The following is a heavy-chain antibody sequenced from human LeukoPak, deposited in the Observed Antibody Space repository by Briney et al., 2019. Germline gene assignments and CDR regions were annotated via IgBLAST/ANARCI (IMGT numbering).Heavy chain of an antibody. J-gene: IGHJ4*02. V-gene: IGHV3-23*01. CDR1: GFTFRTYA. CDR3: AKDRYCGGGTCYWSYFDY. D-gene: IGHD2-15*01. CDR2: ISGGGGST. Sequence: GGSLRLSCAASGFTFRTYAMSWVRQAPGKGLEWVSAISGGGGSTYFADSVKGRFTISRDNSKNTLFLQMNSLRAEDTAVYYCAKDRYCGGGTCYWSYFDYWGQGTLVTVSS.